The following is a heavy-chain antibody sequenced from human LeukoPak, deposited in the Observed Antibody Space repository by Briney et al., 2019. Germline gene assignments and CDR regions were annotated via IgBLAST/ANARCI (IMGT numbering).Heavy chain of an antibody. Sequence: GGSLRLSCAASGFTVSSNYMSWVRQAPGKGLEWVSAISGSGGSTYYADSVKGRFTISRDNSKNTLYLQMDSLRAEDTAVYYCAKGRGILTGYLDWFPDYWGQGTLVTVSS. CDR3: AKGRGILTGYLDWFPDY. CDR1: GFTVSSNY. V-gene: IGHV3-23*01. D-gene: IGHD3-9*01. J-gene: IGHJ4*02. CDR2: ISGSGGST.